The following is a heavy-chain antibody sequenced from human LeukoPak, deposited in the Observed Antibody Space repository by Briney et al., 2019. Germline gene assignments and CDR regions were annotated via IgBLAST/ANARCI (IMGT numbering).Heavy chain of an antibody. CDR1: EFTFSNYW. CDR3: TRPESSSSLACDH. Sequence: PGGSLRLSCAASEFTFSNYWMHWVRQAPGKGLVWVSRINSDGSTTNYADSVKGRFIISRDNAKNTLYLQMNSLRAEDTAVYYCTRPESSSSLACDHWGQGTLVTVSS. CDR2: INSDGSTT. D-gene: IGHD2-2*01. V-gene: IGHV3-74*01. J-gene: IGHJ4*02.